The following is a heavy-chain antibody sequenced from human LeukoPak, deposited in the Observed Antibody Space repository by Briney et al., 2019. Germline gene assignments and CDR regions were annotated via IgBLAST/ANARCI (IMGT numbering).Heavy chain of an antibody. J-gene: IGHJ4*02. Sequence: PGGSLRLSCAASGFTFSSYWMHWVRQAPGKGLVWVSRINSDGSSTSYADSVKGRFTISRDNAKNTLYLQMNSLRAEDTAVYYCAKDRTVGYYDSSGYYYDTKYFDYWGQGTLVTVSS. CDR2: INSDGSST. D-gene: IGHD3-22*01. CDR1: GFTFSSYW. CDR3: AKDRTVGYYDSSGYYYDTKYFDY. V-gene: IGHV3-74*01.